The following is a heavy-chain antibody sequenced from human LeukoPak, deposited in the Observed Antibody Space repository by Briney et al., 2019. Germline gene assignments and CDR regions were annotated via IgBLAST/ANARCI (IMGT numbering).Heavy chain of an antibody. CDR1: GFTFSSYA. CDR3: ARGYYYGSGSYYTPRFDY. J-gene: IGHJ4*02. D-gene: IGHD3-10*01. CDR2: ISGSGGST. V-gene: IGHV3-23*01. Sequence: GGSLRLSCAASGFTFSSYAMSWVRQAPGKGLEWVSAISGSGGSTYYADSVKGRFTISRDNSKNTLYLQMNSLRAEDTAVYYCARGYYYGSGSYYTPRFDYWGQGTLVTVSS.